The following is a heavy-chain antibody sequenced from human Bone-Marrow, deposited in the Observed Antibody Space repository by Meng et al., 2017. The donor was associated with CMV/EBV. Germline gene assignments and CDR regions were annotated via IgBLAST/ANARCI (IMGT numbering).Heavy chain of an antibody. CDR2: IYYSGST. CDR1: GDSISSGSYY. J-gene: IGHJ5*02. Sequence: GSLRLSCTVSGDSISSGSYYWSWIRQPPGKGLEWIGYIYYSGSTNYNPSLKSRVTISVDTSKNQFSLKLSSVTAADTAVYYCARDEGPYYYDSSGPGGNWFDPWGQGTLVTVSS. V-gene: IGHV4-61*01. D-gene: IGHD3-22*01. CDR3: ARDEGPYYYDSSGPGGNWFDP.